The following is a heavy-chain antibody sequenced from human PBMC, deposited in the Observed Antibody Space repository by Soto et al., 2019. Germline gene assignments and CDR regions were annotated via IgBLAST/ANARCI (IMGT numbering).Heavy chain of an antibody. CDR1: GGSISSGDYY. J-gene: IGHJ6*02. V-gene: IGHV4-30-4*01. Sequence: SETLSLTCTVSGGSISSGDYYWSWIRQPPGKGLEWIGYIYYSGSTYYNPSLKSRVTISVDTSKNQFSLKLSSVTAADTAVYYCARDLAPPNPYYYYGMDVWGQGTTVTVSS. CDR3: ARDLAPPNPYYYYGMDV. CDR2: IYYSGST. D-gene: IGHD3-16*01.